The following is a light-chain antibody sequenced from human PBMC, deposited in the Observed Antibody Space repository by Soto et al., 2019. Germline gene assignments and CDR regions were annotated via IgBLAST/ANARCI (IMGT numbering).Light chain of an antibody. CDR2: GAS. Sequence: EMVLTQSPDTLSLSPGERATLSCRTSESVTSSHLAWYQQKRGRAPRLLIYGASSRATDIPDRFSGSGSGTDFTLTISRLEPEDFAVYYCQHYGSSSNTFGQGTRLEIK. CDR1: ESVTSSH. V-gene: IGKV3-20*01. CDR3: QHYGSSSNT. J-gene: IGKJ5*01.